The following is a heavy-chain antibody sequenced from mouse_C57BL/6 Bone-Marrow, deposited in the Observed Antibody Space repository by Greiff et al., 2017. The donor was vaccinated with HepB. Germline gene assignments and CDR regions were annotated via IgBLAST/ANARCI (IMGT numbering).Heavy chain of an antibody. CDR3: ASYSYEGYFDV. V-gene: IGHV1-22*01. CDR2: INPNNGGT. CDR1: GYTFTDYN. Sequence: VQLQQSGPELVKPGASVKLSCKASGYTFTDYNMHWVKQSHGQSLEWIGYINPNNGGTSYNQKFKGKATLTVNKSSSTAYMELRSLTSEDSAVYYGASYSYEGYFDVWGTGTAVTVSA. D-gene: IGHD2-12*01. J-gene: IGHJ1*03.